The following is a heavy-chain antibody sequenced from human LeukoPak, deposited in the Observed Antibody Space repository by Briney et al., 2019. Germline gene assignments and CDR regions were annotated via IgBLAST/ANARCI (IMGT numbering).Heavy chain of an antibody. V-gene: IGHV5-51*01. J-gene: IGHJ4*02. D-gene: IGHD6-13*01. CDR1: GYSFTNYW. CDR3: ARRITAVAVTKFDY. CDR2: IHPSDSDT. Sequence: GESLKISCKGSGYSFTNYWIGWVRQMPGKGLEWMGIIHPSDSDTRYSPSFQGQVTISADRSVSTAYLQWSSLKASDSAMYYCARRITAVAVTKFDYWGQGTLVTVSS.